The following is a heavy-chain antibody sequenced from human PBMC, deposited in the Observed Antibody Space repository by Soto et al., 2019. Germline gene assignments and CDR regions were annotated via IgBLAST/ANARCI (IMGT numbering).Heavy chain of an antibody. J-gene: IGHJ4*02. CDR3: AKEIQNIVSASPFDW. D-gene: IGHD5-12*01. Sequence: EVQLLESGGDLVQPGGSLRLSCAASGFTFANYAMSWVRQAPGKGLEWISALLNDGASTFYADSVKGRFTISRDNSKNTRYLQMDSLRAEDTAVYYCAKEIQNIVSASPFDWWGQGTLVTVSS. CDR2: LLNDGAST. V-gene: IGHV3-23*01. CDR1: GFTFANYA.